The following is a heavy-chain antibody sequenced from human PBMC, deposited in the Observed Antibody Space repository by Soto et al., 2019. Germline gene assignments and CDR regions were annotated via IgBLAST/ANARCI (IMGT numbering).Heavy chain of an antibody. CDR1: GGTFSSYA. J-gene: IGHJ3*02. V-gene: IGHV1-69*05. D-gene: IGHD6-6*01. CDR3: ASPGGSSVAYDAFDI. Sequence: SVKVSCKASGGTFSSYAISWVRQAPGQGLEWMGWINPNIGKANYAQKFQGRVTITTDASISTAYMELSSLRSEDTAVYYCASPGGSSVAYDAFDIWAKGTMVPVSS. CDR2: INPNIGKA.